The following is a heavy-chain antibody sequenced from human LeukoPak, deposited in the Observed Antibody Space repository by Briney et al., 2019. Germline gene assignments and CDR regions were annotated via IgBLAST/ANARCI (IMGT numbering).Heavy chain of an antibody. CDR2: IYSGGST. CDR3: AKVLDIVVVHFDP. D-gene: IGHD2-2*03. CDR1: GFTVSSNY. J-gene: IGHJ5*02. Sequence: GGSLRLSCAASGFTVSSNYMSWVRQAPGKGLEWVSVIYSGGSTYYADSVKGRFTISRDNSKNTLYLQMNSLRAEDTAVYYCAKVLDIVVVHFDPWGQGTLVTVSS. V-gene: IGHV3-66*01.